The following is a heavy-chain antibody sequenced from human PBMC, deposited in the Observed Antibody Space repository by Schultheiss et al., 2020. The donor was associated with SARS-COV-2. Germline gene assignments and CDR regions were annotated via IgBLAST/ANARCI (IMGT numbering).Heavy chain of an antibody. V-gene: IGHV4-39*07. J-gene: IGHJ5*02. CDR3: ARVVKVVVPAATPNWFDP. CDR1: GGSISSSSYY. CDR2: IYYSGST. Sequence: GSLRLSCTVSGGSISSSSYYWGWIRQPPGKGLEWIGSIYYSGSTNYNPSLKSRVTISVDTSKNQFSLKLSSVTAADTAVYYCARVVKVVVPAATPNWFDPWGQGTLVTVSS. D-gene: IGHD2-2*01.